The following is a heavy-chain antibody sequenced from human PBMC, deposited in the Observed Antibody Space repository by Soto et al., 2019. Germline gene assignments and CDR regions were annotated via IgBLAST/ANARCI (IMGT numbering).Heavy chain of an antibody. J-gene: IGHJ3*01. D-gene: IGHD3-9*01. CDR3: AKTFEWGGTFDL. V-gene: IGHV3-30*18. CDR2: ISNDGSDK. Sequence: QVQLVESGGGVVQPGRSLRLSCTASGFSISNHGMHWVRQAPGKGPEWVAVISNDGSDKYYGDSVRGRFTVSRDNSKNTLFLQVSSLRVEDTAMYHCAKTFEWGGTFDLWGQGTMVTVSS. CDR1: GFSISNHG.